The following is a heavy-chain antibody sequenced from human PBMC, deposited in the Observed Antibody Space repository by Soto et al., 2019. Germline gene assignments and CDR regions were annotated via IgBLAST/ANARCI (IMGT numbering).Heavy chain of an antibody. D-gene: IGHD3-10*01. V-gene: IGHV3-30*18. CDR3: AKGGGYIYGSSWWHFDL. CDR2: ISSVGGAT. J-gene: IGHJ2*01. CDR1: GFTFSSYG. Sequence: QVQLVESGGGVVQPGRSLRLSCVASGFTFSSYGMHWVRQAPGKGLEWVAVISSVGGATYYADSVEGRFTISRDTSKNTLDLQMNSLRAEDTAVYYCAKGGGYIYGSSWWHFDLWGRGTLVTVSS.